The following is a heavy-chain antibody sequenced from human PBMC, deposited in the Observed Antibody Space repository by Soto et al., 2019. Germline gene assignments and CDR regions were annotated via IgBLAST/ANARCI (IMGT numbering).Heavy chain of an antibody. CDR3: TRVRRGVTTRYFDY. J-gene: IGHJ4*02. Sequence: EVLLVESGGGLVHPGGSLRLSCAASGFTFSDYNMDCDRQPPGTGVESVGGIKNKANRYTTEYAASVKGRFTNSRDDSGKSLNLQMSSLKTQDTAVYYCTRVRRGVTTRYFDYWGQGTLVTVSS. CDR2: IKNKANRYTT. CDR1: GFTFSDYN. V-gene: IGHV3-72*01. D-gene: IGHD4-17*01.